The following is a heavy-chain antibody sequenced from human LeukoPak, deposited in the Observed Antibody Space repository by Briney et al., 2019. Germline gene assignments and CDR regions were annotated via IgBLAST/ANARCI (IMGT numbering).Heavy chain of an antibody. Sequence: PGGSLRLSCAASGFTFSRHWMHWVRQAPGKGLVWVSRINSGGSSTTYADSVKGRFTISRDDAKNTLYLQMNSLRADDTAVYYCARAIDSSGFYYGITWGQGTLVTVSS. J-gene: IGHJ4*02. CDR1: GFTFSRHW. D-gene: IGHD3-22*01. CDR3: ARAIDSSGFYYGIT. V-gene: IGHV3-74*01. CDR2: INSGGSST.